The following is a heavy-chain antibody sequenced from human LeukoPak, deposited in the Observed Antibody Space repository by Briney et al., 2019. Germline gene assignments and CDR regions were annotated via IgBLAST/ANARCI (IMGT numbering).Heavy chain of an antibody. V-gene: IGHV3-7*01. CDR1: GFTFSRYW. CDR2: IKQDGTEK. CDR3: AREEYGDHLW. D-gene: IGHD4-17*01. Sequence: GGSLRLSCAASGFTFSRYWMSWVRQAPGKGLEWVANIKQDGTEKYYGDSVKGRFTISRDNAKNSLYLQTNSLRAEDTAVYYCAREEYGDHLWWGQGTLVTVSS. J-gene: IGHJ4*02.